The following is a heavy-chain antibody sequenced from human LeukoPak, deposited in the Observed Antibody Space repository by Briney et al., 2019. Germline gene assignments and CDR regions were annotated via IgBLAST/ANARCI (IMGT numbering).Heavy chain of an antibody. Sequence: SETLTLTCTVSGGSISSSSYYWVWIGQGPGQELEWIGYIYYRGSTNYNPSLKGRVTISVDTSKNQFSLKLSSVTAADTAVYYCARIIAARLDNWFDPWGQGTLVTVSS. V-gene: IGHV4-61*05. CDR1: GGSISSSSYY. CDR3: ARIIAARLDNWFDP. D-gene: IGHD6-13*01. CDR2: IYYRGST. J-gene: IGHJ5*02.